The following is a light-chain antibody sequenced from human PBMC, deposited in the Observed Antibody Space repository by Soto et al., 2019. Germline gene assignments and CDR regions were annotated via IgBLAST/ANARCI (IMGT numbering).Light chain of an antibody. CDR2: GAS. V-gene: IGKV3-20*01. J-gene: IGKJ1*01. CDR3: QQYGSSWT. Sequence: EIVLTQSPGTLYLSPGERAARSCRASQSVSSSYLAWYQQKPGQAPRLLIYGASSRATGIPDRFSGSGSGTDFTLTISRLEPEDFAVYYCQQYGSSWTFGQGTKVDIK. CDR1: QSVSSSY.